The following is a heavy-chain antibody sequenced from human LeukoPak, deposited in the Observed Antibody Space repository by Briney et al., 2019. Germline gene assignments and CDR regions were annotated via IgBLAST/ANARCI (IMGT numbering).Heavy chain of an antibody. Sequence: SETLCLTCAVSGYSISSGYYWGWLRQPPGKGLEWIGSIYHSGSTSSNPSLKSRGTISVDTSKNQFSLKLSSVTAADTAVYYCARGTRGLEWLANDAFDIWGQGTMVTVSS. V-gene: IGHV4-38-2*01. J-gene: IGHJ3*02. CDR1: GYSISSGYY. CDR3: ARGTRGLEWLANDAFDI. D-gene: IGHD3-3*01. CDR2: IYHSGST.